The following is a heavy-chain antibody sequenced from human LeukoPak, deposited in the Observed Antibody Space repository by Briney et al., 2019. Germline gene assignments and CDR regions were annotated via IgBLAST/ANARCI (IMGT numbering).Heavy chain of an antibody. CDR2: ISYDGSNK. Sequence: PGGSLRLSCAASGFTFSSYGMHWVRQAPGKGLEWVAVISYDGSNKYYADSVKGRFTISRDNPKNTLFLQMNSLRAEDTAVYYCAKGPSYDFWSGYYLNNWFDPWGQGTLVTVSS. J-gene: IGHJ5*02. CDR1: GFTFSSYG. D-gene: IGHD3-3*01. V-gene: IGHV3-30*18. CDR3: AKGPSYDFWSGYYLNNWFDP.